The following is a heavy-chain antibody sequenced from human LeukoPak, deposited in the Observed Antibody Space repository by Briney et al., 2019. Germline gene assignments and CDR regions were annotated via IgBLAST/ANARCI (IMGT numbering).Heavy chain of an antibody. J-gene: IGHJ4*02. CDR2: IRYDGSDK. D-gene: IGHD1-26*01. CDR3: AKRNGSNYYFDY. Sequence: PGGSLRLSCAASGFTFSSYGMHWVRQAPGKGLEWVAFIRYDGSDKYYAESVKGRFTISRDNSKNTLYLQMNSLRAEDTAVYYCAKRNGSNYYFDYWGQGTLVTVSS. CDR1: GFTFSSYG. V-gene: IGHV3-30*02.